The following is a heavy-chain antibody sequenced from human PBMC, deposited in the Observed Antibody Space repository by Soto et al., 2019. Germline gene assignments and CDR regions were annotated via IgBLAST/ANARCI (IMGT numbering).Heavy chain of an antibody. CDR3: ARAAYCGGDCYSAPFDY. CDR1: GGTFSSYT. J-gene: IGHJ4*02. Sequence: QVQLVQSGAEVKKRGSSVKVSCKASGGTFSSYTISWVRQAPGQGLEWMGRIIPILGIANYAQKFQGRVTITADKSTSTAYMELSSLRSEDTAVYYCARAAYCGGDCYSAPFDYWGQGTLVTVSS. D-gene: IGHD2-21*02. CDR2: IIPILGIA. V-gene: IGHV1-69*02.